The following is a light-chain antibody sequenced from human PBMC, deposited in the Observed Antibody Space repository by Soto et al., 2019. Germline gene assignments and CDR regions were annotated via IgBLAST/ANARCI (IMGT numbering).Light chain of an antibody. CDR2: QTS. CDR3: QQYSIYPLT. Sequence: DIQMTQSTSTLSVSVGDRVTITCRASQRIGHWLAWYQQKPGKAPNLLIYQTSVLEGGVPSRFSGSGSGTEFTLTISSLQPDDFATYYCQQYSIYPLTFGGGTKVEIK. CDR1: QRIGHW. V-gene: IGKV1-5*03. J-gene: IGKJ4*01.